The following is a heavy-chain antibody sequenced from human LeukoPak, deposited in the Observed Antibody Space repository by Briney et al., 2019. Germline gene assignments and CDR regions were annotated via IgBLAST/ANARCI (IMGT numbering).Heavy chain of an antibody. J-gene: IGHJ4*02. V-gene: IGHV1-69*13. CDR3: ARDHGVPAAIE. Sequence: ASVKVSCKASGGTFSSYAISWVRQAPGQGLEWMGGIIPIFGTANYAQKFQGRVTITADESTSTAYMELSRLRSEDTAVYYCARDHGVPAAIEWGQGTLVTVSS. CDR2: IIPIFGTA. D-gene: IGHD2-2*01. CDR1: GGTFSSYA.